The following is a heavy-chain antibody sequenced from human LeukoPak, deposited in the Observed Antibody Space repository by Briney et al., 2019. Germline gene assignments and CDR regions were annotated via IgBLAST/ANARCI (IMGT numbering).Heavy chain of an antibody. CDR2: ISAYNGNT. CDR3: ARGPYCSGGSCYGNNRFDP. CDR1: GYTFTSYG. V-gene: IGHV1-18*01. J-gene: IGHJ5*02. Sequence: SVKVSCKASGYTFTSYGISWVRQAPGQGLEWMGWISAYNGNTNYAQKLQGRVTMTTDTSTSTAYMELRSLRSDDTAVYYCARGPYCSGGSCYGNNRFDPWGQGTLVTVSS. D-gene: IGHD2-15*01.